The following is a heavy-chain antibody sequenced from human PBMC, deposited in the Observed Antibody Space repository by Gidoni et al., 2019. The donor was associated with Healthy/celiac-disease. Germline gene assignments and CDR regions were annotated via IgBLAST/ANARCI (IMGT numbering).Heavy chain of an antibody. CDR2: INHSGST. D-gene: IGHD4-17*01. Sequence: QVQLQQWGAGLLKPSETLSLTCAVYGGSFSGYYWCWIRQPPGKGLEWIGEINHSGSTNYNPSLKSRVTISVDTSKNQFSLKLSSVTAADTAVYYCATRSGDYGDYFNWFDPWGQGTLVTVSS. CDR1: GGSFSGYY. CDR3: ATRSGDYGDYFNWFDP. V-gene: IGHV4-34*01. J-gene: IGHJ5*02.